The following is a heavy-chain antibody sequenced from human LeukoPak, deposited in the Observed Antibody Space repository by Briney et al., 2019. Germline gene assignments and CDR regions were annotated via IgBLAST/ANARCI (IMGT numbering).Heavy chain of an antibody. Sequence: TSETLSLTCTVSGGSISSSSYYWSWIRQHPGKGLEWIGYIYYSGSTYYNPSLKSRVTISVDTSKNQFSLKLSSVTAADTAVYYCAREFDSSGDYWGQGTLVTVSS. D-gene: IGHD3-10*01. CDR3: AREFDSSGDY. CDR2: IYYSGST. J-gene: IGHJ4*02. V-gene: IGHV4-31*03. CDR1: GGSISSSSYY.